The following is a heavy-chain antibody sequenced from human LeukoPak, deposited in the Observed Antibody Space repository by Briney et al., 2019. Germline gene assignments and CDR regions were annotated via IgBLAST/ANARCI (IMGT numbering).Heavy chain of an antibody. V-gene: IGHV3-30*02. CDR1: GFTFSSYG. D-gene: IGHD5-12*01. CDR2: IRYDGSNK. CDR3: ARSRSRGYSGYDYCFDY. J-gene: IGHJ4*02. Sequence: GGSLRLSCAASGFTFSSYGMHWVRQASGKGLEWVAFIRYDGSNKYYADSVKGRFTISRDNSKNTLYLQMNSLRAEDTAVYYCARSRSRGYSGYDYCFDYWGQGTLVTVSS.